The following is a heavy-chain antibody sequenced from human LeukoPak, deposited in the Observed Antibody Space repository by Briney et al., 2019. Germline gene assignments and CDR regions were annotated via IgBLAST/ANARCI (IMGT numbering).Heavy chain of an antibody. J-gene: IGHJ4*02. V-gene: IGHV4-59*01. Sequence: SETLSLTCNVSGGSISNYYWSWIRQPPGKGLEWIGYIYYSGSTNYNPSLKSRVTISVDTSKNQFSLKLSSVTAADTAVYYCVSAYCGGDCYHSLLTNWGQGILVTVSS. CDR2: IYYSGST. CDR3: VSAYCGGDCYHSLLTN. D-gene: IGHD2-21*02. CDR1: GGSISNYY.